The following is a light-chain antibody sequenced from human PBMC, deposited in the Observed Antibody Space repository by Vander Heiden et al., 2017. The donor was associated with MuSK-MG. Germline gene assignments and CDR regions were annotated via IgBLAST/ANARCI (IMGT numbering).Light chain of an antibody. Sequence: DIQMTQSPSSLSASVGDRVTITCRASQSISSYLNWYQQKPGKAPKLLIYASSSLQIGVPSRFSGSGSGTDFTLTISRLQPEDFVTYYCQQCYSTPNTFGGGTKLEIK. CDR1: QSISSY. J-gene: IGKJ4*01. CDR3: QQCYSTPNT. CDR2: ASS. V-gene: IGKV1-39*01.